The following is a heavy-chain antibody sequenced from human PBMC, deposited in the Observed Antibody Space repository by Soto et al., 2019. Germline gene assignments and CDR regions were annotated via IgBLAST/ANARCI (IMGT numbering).Heavy chain of an antibody. CDR3: ARVAYGDYGVDV. V-gene: IGHV1-69*01. D-gene: IGHD4-17*01. J-gene: IGHJ6*02. CDR2: IIPTFGTP. CDR1: GDTFSRYA. Sequence: QVQLVQSGAEVKKPGSSVKVSCKASGDTFSRYAISWVRQAPGQGLEWMGGIIPTFGTPNYAQKFQGRVTIIADESTSTVYMEVSSLTSEDTDMYYCARVAYGDYGVDVWGQGTTVTVSS.